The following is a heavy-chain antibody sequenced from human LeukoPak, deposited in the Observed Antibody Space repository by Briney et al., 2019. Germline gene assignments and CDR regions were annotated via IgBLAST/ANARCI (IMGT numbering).Heavy chain of an antibody. CDR3: ARSAQWELHNWFDP. J-gene: IGHJ5*02. Sequence: GGSLRLSCAASGVTLSTYAMSWARQAPGKGLEWVSGISSSGSGDNTYYADSVKGRFTISRDSSKNTLYLQMNSLRAEDTAVYYCARSAQWELHNWFDPWGQGTLVTVSS. V-gene: IGHV3-23*01. CDR2: ISSSGSGDNT. CDR1: GVTLSTYA. D-gene: IGHD1-26*01.